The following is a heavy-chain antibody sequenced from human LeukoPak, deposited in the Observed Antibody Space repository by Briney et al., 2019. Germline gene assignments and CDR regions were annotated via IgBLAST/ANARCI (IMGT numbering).Heavy chain of an antibody. CDR3: ALVNYDYVWGSYSYYFDY. CDR1: GYTFTSYG. J-gene: IGHJ4*02. Sequence: GASVEVSCKASGYTFTSYGISWMRQAPGQGLEWMGWISAYNGNTNYAQKLQGRVTMTTDTSTSIAYMELRSLRSDDTAVYYCALVNYDYVWGSYSYYFDYWGQGTLVTVSS. V-gene: IGHV1-18*01. CDR2: ISAYNGNT. D-gene: IGHD3-16*01.